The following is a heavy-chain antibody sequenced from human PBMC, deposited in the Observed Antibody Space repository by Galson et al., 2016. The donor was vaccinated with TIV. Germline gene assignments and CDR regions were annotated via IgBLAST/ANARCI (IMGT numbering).Heavy chain of an antibody. CDR1: GFTFDDYG. V-gene: IGHV3-20*04. J-gene: IGHJ4*02. CDR2: VSWDADIT. D-gene: IGHD4-17*01. CDR3: ARGRGSTYGIDS. Sequence: SLRLSCAASGFTFDDYGLSWVRQVPGKGLEWVSGVSWDADITNYADSVKGRLPIFRDNAKNSLFLKMNSLRAEDPAVYYCARGRGSTYGIDSWGQGALVTVSS.